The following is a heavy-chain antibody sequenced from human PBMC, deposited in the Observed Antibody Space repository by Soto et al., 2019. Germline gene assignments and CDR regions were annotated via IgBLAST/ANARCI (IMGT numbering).Heavy chain of an antibody. V-gene: IGHV3-30-3*01. CDR1: GFTFRSYG. J-gene: IGHJ3*02. CDR3: ARTAGGRVRGALDI. D-gene: IGHD6-13*01. Sequence: QEQLVESGGGVVQPGRSLRLSCVASGFTFRSYGMHWVRQAPGKGLEWVAVMSDDESKKYYADSVKGRFTISRDNSKNTLFLQMDILISEDTAVYYCARTAGGRVRGALDIWGQVTMVTVSS. CDR2: MSDDESKK.